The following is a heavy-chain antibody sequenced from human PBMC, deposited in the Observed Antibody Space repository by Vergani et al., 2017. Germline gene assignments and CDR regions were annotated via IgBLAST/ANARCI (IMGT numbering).Heavy chain of an antibody. Sequence: EVLLVESGGDLVQPGGSLRLSCEASGFTFSDYYMAWIRLAPGKGLDWVASIKRDGTETFYVDSVKGRFTISRDNAKTTLYLQMNSLRDEDRGVYYCARISGGSAPYLHYWGQGTLVTVAS. J-gene: IGHJ1*01. CDR3: ARISGGSAPYLHY. V-gene: IGHV3-7*01. CDR1: GFTFSDYY. D-gene: IGHD2-15*01. CDR2: IKRDGTET.